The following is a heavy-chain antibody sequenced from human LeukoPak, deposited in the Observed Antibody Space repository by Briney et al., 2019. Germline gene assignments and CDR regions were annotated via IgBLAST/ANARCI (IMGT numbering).Heavy chain of an antibody. J-gene: IGHJ4*02. CDR3: ARATSSGYPYYYFDY. CDR2: INPNSGGT. D-gene: IGHD3-22*01. Sequence: ASVKVSCKASGYTFTGYYMHWVRQAPGQGLEWMGWINPNSGGTNYAQKFQGWVTMTRDTSISTAYMELSRLRSDDTAVYYCARATSSGYPYYYFDYWGQGTLVTVSS. CDR1: GYTFTGYY. V-gene: IGHV1-2*04.